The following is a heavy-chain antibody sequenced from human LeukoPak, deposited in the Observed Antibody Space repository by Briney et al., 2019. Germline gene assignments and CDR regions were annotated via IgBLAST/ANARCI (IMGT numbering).Heavy chain of an antibody. CDR1: GFTFSSYS. D-gene: IGHD5-24*01. Sequence: GESLRLSCAASGFTFSSYSMNWVRQAPGKGLEWVSSISSSSSYIYYADSVKGRFTISRDNAKNSLYLQMNSLRAEDTAVYYCARGRDGYNDYFDYWGQGTLVTVSS. CDR2: ISSSSSYI. V-gene: IGHV3-21*01. J-gene: IGHJ4*02. CDR3: ARGRDGYNDYFDY.